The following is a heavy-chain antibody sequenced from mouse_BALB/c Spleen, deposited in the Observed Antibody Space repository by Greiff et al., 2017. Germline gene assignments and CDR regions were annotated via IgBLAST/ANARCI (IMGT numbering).Heavy chain of an antibody. V-gene: IGHV1S81*02. CDR2: INPSNGRT. J-gene: IGHJ3*01. D-gene: IGHD1-1*01. Sequence: QVQLQQPGAELVKPGASVKLSCKASGYTFTSYWMHWVKQRPGQGLEWIGEINPSNGRTNYNEKFKSKATLTVDKSSSTAYMQLSSLTSEDSAVYYCARYSITTVVAPGFAYWGQGTLVTVSA. CDR1: GYTFTSYW. CDR3: ARYSITTVVAPGFAY.